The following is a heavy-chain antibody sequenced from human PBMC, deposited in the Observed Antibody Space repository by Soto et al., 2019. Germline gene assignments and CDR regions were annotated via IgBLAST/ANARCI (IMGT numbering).Heavy chain of an antibody. D-gene: IGHD3-3*01. CDR2: IGTAGDT. CDR3: ARGHFGPYYDFWSGYGMDV. CDR1: GFTFSSYD. J-gene: IGHJ6*02. V-gene: IGHV3-13*01. Sequence: GGSLRLSCAASGFTFSSYDMHWVRQATGKGLEWVSAIGTAGDTYYPGSVKGRFTISRENAKNSLYLQMNSLRAEDTAVYYWARGHFGPYYDFWSGYGMDVWGQGTTVTVSS.